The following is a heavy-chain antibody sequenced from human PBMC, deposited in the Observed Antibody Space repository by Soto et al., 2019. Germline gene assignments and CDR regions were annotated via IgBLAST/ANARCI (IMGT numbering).Heavy chain of an antibody. CDR1: GYTFTSSY. V-gene: IGHV1-46*01. Sequence: GASVKVSCKASGYTFTSSYIHWVRQAPGQGLEWMAIINPNGGSTNYAQKFQGRVTMTRDTSKNQFSLKLSSVTAADTSVYYCAREENGQSHYWGHGTLVTVSS. CDR3: AREENGQSHY. CDR2: INPNGGST. J-gene: IGHJ4*01. D-gene: IGHD2-8*01.